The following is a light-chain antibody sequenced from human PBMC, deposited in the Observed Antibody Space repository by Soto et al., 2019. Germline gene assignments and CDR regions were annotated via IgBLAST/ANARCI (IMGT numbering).Light chain of an antibody. CDR2: VNN. CDR1: SSNIGNNY. Sequence: QSVLTQSPSASGTPGQRVTLSCSGSSSNIGNNYVYLYQQFPGAAPKLVMFVNNLRPSGVPDRVSGSKSGTSASLASSGLRPEDEADFYCAVWDDSLNAWVFGGGTKVPVL. CDR3: AVWDDSLNAWV. V-gene: IGLV1-47*02. J-gene: IGLJ3*02.